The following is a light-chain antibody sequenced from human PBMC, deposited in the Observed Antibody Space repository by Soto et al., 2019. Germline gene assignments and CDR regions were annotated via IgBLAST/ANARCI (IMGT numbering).Light chain of an antibody. CDR3: QQYGNSRIT. J-gene: IGKJ5*01. CDR2: GAI. Sequence: DIVLTQSPCTLSLSQGERATLTCRASQSVSGMAWYQQKRGQAPRLLIYGAITRATDIPDRFSGSGSGTDFTLTITSLEPEDFSVYYCQQYGNSRITFGQGTRLEIK. CDR1: QSVSG. V-gene: IGKV3-20*01.